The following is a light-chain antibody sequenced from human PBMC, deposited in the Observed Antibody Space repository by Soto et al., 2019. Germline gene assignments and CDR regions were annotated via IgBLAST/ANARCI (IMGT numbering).Light chain of an antibody. J-gene: IGLJ2*01. V-gene: IGLV8-61*01. CDR3: ALYMGSGISV. Sequence: QAVVTQEPSFSVSPGGTVTLTCGLSSGSVSTSYYPSWYQQTPGQSPRTLIYATNSRSSGVPDRFSGSILGNKAALTITGAQADDESDYYCALYMGSGISVFGGGTQLTVL. CDR1: SGSVSTSYY. CDR2: ATN.